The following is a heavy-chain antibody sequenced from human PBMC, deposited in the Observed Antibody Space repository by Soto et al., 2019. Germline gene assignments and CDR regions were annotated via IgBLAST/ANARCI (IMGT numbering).Heavy chain of an antibody. J-gene: IGHJ4*02. CDR1: GFTVSSNY. V-gene: IGHV3-53*01. CDR3: ATGSGWEYYFDY. D-gene: IGHD6-19*01. CDR2: IYSGGST. Sequence: GGSLRLSCAASGFTVSSNYMSWVRQAPGKGLEWVSVIYSGGSTYYADSVKGRFTIPRDNSKNTLYLQMNSLRAEDTAVYYCATGSGWEYYFDYWGQGTLVTVYS.